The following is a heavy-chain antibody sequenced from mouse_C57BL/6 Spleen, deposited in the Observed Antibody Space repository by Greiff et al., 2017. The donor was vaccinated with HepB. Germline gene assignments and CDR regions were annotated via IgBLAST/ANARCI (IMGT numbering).Heavy chain of an antibody. CDR2: IDPSDSFT. Sequence: QVQLKQPGAELVRPGTSVKLSCKASGYTFTSYWMHWVKQRPGQGLEWIGVIDPSDSFTNYNQKFKGKATLTVDTSSSTAYMQLSSLTSADSAVYYCARGRGVVATRWYFDVWGTGTTVTVSS. D-gene: IGHD1-1*01. CDR1: GYTFTSYW. CDR3: ARGRGVVATRWYFDV. V-gene: IGHV1-59*01. J-gene: IGHJ1*03.